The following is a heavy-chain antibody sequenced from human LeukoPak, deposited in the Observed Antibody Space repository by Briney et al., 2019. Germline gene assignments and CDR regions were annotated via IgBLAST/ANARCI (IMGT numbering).Heavy chain of an antibody. V-gene: IGHV4-59*12. Sequence: SETLSLTCTVSGGSISSYYWSWIRQPPGKGLEWIGYIYYSGSTNYNPSLKSRVTISVDTSKNQFSLKLSSVTAADTAVYYCARDDYLDFIDYWGQGTLVTVSS. CDR1: GGSISSYY. CDR3: ARDDYLDFIDY. J-gene: IGHJ4*02. D-gene: IGHD4-11*01. CDR2: IYYSGST.